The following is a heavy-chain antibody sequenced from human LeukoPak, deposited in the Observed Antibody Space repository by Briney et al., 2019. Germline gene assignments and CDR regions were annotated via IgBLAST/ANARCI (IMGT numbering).Heavy chain of an antibody. D-gene: IGHD3-3*01. J-gene: IGHJ4*02. Sequence: GGSLRLSCAASGFTFSTYWMSWVRQAPGKGLEWVANIKQDGSEKYYVDSVKGRFTISRDNAKNSLYLQMNSLRTEDTAVYYCARDPHYDFWSGYYAYWGQGTLVTVSS. CDR2: IKQDGSEK. V-gene: IGHV3-7*01. CDR1: GFTFSTYW. CDR3: ARDPHYDFWSGYYAY.